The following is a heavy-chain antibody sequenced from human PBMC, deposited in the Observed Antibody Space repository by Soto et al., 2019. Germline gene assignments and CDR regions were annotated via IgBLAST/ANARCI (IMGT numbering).Heavy chain of an antibody. Sequence: ASVKVSCKASGYTFSSHAMHWVRQAPGQRLEWMGWINAGNGNTKYSQNFQGRVAITRDTSASTAYMELRSLRSEDTAVYYCARDGARITVFGVVYYFDYWGQGTLVTVYS. CDR2: INAGNGNT. CDR1: GYTFSSHA. CDR3: ARDGARITVFGVVYYFDY. J-gene: IGHJ4*02. D-gene: IGHD3-3*01. V-gene: IGHV1-3*01.